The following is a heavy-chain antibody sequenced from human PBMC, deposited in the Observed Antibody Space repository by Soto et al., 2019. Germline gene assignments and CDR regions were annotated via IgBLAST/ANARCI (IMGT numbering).Heavy chain of an antibody. D-gene: IGHD3-22*01. V-gene: IGHV1-69*02. J-gene: IGHJ1*01. CDR2: IIPILGIA. CDR1: GGTFSSYT. Sequence: QVQLVQSGAEVKKPGSSVKVSCKASGGTFSSYTISWVRQAPGQGLEWMGRIIPILGIANYAQKFQGRVTITADKSTSTAYKELSSLRSEDTAVYYCAEDDYYDSSGYFEYFQHWGQGTLVTVSS. CDR3: AEDDYYDSSGYFEYFQH.